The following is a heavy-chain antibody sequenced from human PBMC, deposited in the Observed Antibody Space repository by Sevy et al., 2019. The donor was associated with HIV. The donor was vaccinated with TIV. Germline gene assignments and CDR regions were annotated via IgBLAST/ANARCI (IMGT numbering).Heavy chain of an antibody. V-gene: IGHV3-30-3*01. CDR3: ARDIASSRNGLDV. CDR1: GFTFFAYT. CDR2: ISYDINNK. J-gene: IGHJ6*02. Sequence: GGSLRLSCAASGFTFFAYTMHWVRQAPGKGLEWVALISYDINNKYYADSVKGRFTISRDNSKNTLYLQMNSLRPEDTAVYYCARDIASSRNGLDVWGQGTTVTVSS. D-gene: IGHD6-13*01.